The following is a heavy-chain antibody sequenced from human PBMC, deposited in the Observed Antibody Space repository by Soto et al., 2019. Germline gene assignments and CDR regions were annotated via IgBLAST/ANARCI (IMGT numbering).Heavy chain of an antibody. CDR2: VYYSGST. V-gene: IGHV4-39*01. CDR3: ARVYDSSGGYNWFDP. D-gene: IGHD3-22*01. J-gene: IGHJ5*02. Sequence: SETLSLTCTVSGGSISSGSYYWDWIRQPPGKGLEWIGYVYYSGSTNYNPSLKSRVTISVDTSKNQFSLKLSSVTAADTAVYYCARVYDSSGGYNWFDPWGQGTLVTVSS. CDR1: GGSISSGSYY.